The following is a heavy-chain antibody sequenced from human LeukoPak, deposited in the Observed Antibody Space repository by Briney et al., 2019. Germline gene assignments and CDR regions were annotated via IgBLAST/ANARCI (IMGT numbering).Heavy chain of an antibody. CDR1: GGTFSSYA. J-gene: IGHJ5*02. CDR2: IIPILGIA. CDR3: ARDGAYCGGDCSSYWFDP. D-gene: IGHD2-21*02. Sequence: ASVKVSCKASGGTFSSYAISWVRQAPGQGLEWMGRIIPILGIANYAQKFQGRVTITADKSTSTAYMELSSLRSEDTAVYYCARDGAYCGGDCSSYWFDPWGQGTLVTVSS. V-gene: IGHV1-69*04.